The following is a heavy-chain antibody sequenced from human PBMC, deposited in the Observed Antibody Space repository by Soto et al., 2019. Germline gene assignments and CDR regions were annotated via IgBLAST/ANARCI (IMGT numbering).Heavy chain of an antibody. CDR2: INAGNGNT. CDR1: GYTFTSYA. J-gene: IGHJ3*02. V-gene: IGHV1-3*01. CDR3: ARTASYNWNDVKAFDI. D-gene: IGHD1-1*01. Sequence: QGQLVQSGAEVKKPGASVKVSCKSSGYTFTSYAMHWVRQAPGQRLEWMGWINAGNGNTKYSQKFQGRVTITRDTSASTAYMELSSLRSEDTAVYYCARTASYNWNDVKAFDIWGQGTMVTVSS.